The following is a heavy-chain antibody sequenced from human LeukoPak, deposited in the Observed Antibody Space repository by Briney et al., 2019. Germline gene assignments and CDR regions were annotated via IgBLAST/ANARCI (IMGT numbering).Heavy chain of an antibody. CDR2: GST. V-gene: IGHV4-4*09. D-gene: IGHD2-21*02. CDR3: ASGGTYCGGDCRAEYFQH. J-gene: IGHJ1*01. Sequence: GSTNYNPSLKSRVTISLDTSKNQFSLKLNSVTAADTAVYYCASGGTYCGGDCRAEYFQHWGQGTLVTVSS.